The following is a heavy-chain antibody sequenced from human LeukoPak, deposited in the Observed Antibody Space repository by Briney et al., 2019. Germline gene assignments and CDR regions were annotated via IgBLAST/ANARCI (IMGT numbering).Heavy chain of an antibody. D-gene: IGHD6-13*01. J-gene: IGHJ4*02. CDR1: GFTFYDYA. CDR3: AKGGGSSWYSQPPDY. Sequence: GGSLRLSCAASGFTFYDYAMHWVRQAPGKGLEWVSGISWNSGSIGYADSVKGRFTISRDNAKNSLYLQMNSLRAEDMALYYCAKGGGSSWYSQPPDYWGQGTLVTVSS. CDR2: ISWNSGSI. V-gene: IGHV3-9*03.